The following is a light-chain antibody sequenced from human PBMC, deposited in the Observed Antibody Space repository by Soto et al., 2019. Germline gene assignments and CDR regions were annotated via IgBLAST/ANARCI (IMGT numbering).Light chain of an antibody. J-gene: IGKJ1*01. CDR1: QSVSSSY. Sequence: EIVLTQSPGTLSLSPGERATLSCRASQSVSSSYLAWYQQKPGQAPRLLIYGASGRATGIPDRFSGSGSGTDFTLTISGLEPEDFAVYYCQQYGRSPAWAFGQGTKVEIK. V-gene: IGKV3-20*01. CDR3: QQYGRSPAWA. CDR2: GAS.